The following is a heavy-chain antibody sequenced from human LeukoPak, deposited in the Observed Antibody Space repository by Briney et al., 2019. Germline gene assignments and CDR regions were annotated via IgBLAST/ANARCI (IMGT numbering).Heavy chain of an antibody. CDR1: VYTVTSGG. V-gene: IGHV1-18*01. CDR3: ARKSYDFWSGNFDY. CDR2: ISAYNGNT. J-gene: IGHJ4*02. Sequence: PPRRVSCTAAVYTVTSGGSRGLGQGRVQGLEWMGWISAYNGNTNYAQKLQGRVTMTTDTSTSTAYMELRSLRSDDTAVYYCARKSYDFWSGNFDYWGQGTLVTVSS. D-gene: IGHD3-3*01.